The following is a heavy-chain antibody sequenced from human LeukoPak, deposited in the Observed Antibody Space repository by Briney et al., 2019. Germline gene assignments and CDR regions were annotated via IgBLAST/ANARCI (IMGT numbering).Heavy chain of an antibody. J-gene: IGHJ3*02. V-gene: IGHV3-23*01. CDR1: GFTFSNYW. Sequence: PGGSLRLSCTASGFTFSNYWMSWVRQAPGKGLEWVSIISGSGSSTYYADSVKGRFTISRDNSKNTLYLQMNSLRAEDTAVYYCAKLEWFEGGAFDIWGQGTMVSVSS. D-gene: IGHD3-10*01. CDR3: AKLEWFEGGAFDI. CDR2: ISGSGSST.